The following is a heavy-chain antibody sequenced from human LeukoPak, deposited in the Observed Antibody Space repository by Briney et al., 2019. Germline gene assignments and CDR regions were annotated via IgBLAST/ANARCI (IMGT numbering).Heavy chain of an antibody. CDR2: IYSSGGS. CDR1: GDSITSGGFY. J-gene: IGHJ5*02. D-gene: IGHD6-6*01. CDR3: ARRTLAARPDEDWFDP. V-gene: IGHV4-31*03. Sequence: PSETLSLTCTVSGDSITSGGFYWSWIRQLPGKGLEWIGYIYSSGGSYYKPSLKSRVAISVDTSKNQFSLKLTSVTAADTAVYYCARRTLAARPDEDWFDPWGQGTLVDVSS.